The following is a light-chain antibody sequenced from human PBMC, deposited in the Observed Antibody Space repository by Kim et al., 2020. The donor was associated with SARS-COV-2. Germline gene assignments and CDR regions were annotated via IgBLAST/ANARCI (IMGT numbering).Light chain of an antibody. CDR1: STDVGGYNF. CDR3: PSYTSSSTLV. V-gene: IGLV2-14*03. J-gene: IGLJ2*01. CDR2: DVS. Sequence: GPWVTISCSGTSTDVGGYNFVSCYQHPPAKPPKVIIYDVSNRPSVVADRFSGSTAGNTASLTISGLQAEDEADYFCPSYTSSSTLVFGGGTQLTVL.